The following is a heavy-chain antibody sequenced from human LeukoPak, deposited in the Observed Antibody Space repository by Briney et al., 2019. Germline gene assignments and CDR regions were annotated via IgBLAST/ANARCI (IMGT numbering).Heavy chain of an antibody. Sequence: ASVKVSCKASGYTFTSYAMHWVRQAPGQRPEWMGWINAGNGNTKYSQKFQGRVTITRDTSASTAYMELSSLRSEDTAVYYCARDDCGGDCYSGYFDYWGQGTLVTVSS. CDR3: ARDDCGGDCYSGYFDY. J-gene: IGHJ4*02. V-gene: IGHV1-3*01. CDR2: INAGNGNT. CDR1: GYTFTSYA. D-gene: IGHD2-21*02.